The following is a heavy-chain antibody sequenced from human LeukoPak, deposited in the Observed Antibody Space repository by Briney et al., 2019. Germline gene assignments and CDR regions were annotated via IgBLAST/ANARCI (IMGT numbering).Heavy chain of an antibody. J-gene: IGHJ4*02. CDR3: ARGLRWPVPYFDY. V-gene: IGHV4-59*01. Sequence: PSETLSLTCTVSGGSISSYYWSWIRQPPGKGLEWIGYIYYSGSTNYNPSLKSRVTISVDTSKNQFSLKLSSVTAADTAVYYCARGLRWPVPYFDYWGQGTLATVSS. D-gene: IGHD4-23*01. CDR2: IYYSGST. CDR1: GGSISSYY.